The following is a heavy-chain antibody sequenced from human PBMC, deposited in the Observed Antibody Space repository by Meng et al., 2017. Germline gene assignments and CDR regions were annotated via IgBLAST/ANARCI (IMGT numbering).Heavy chain of an antibody. CDR1: GYTLTNHH. Sequence: VHLLQFGAECKKPGALVKGACKASGYTLTNHHMHWVQQAPGKGLEWMGLVDPEDGETIYAEKFQGRVTITADTSTDTAYMELSSLRSEDTAVYYCATDRDRDRHFQHWGQGTLVTVSS. V-gene: IGHV1-69-2*01. CDR3: ATDRDRDRHFQH. J-gene: IGHJ1*01. D-gene: IGHD2-15*01. CDR2: VDPEDGET.